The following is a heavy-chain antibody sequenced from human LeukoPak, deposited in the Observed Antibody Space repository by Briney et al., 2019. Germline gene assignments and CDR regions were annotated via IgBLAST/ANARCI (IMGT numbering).Heavy chain of an antibody. CDR1: DGSISSYY. V-gene: IGHV4-59*01. CDR3: ARDLGSGIDY. CDR2: IYYSGST. D-gene: IGHD6-19*01. J-gene: IGHJ4*02. Sequence: PSETLSLTCSVSDGSISSYYWAWIRQPPGKGLEWIGYIYYSGSTNYNPSLKSRVTISVDTSKNQFSLKLSSVTAADTAVYYCARDLGSGIDYWGQGTLVTVSS.